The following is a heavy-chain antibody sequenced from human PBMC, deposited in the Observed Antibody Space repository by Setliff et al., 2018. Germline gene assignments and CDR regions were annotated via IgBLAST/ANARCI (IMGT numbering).Heavy chain of an antibody. CDR1: GDSISNYY. Sequence: SETLSLTCTVSGDSISNYYWNWIRQPAGKGLEWIGRIYVTESTKYNPSLKSRVTLSIDTSKNHFSLKLSSVTASDAALYYCAASRAYTGAVEEWFLPKTFGFWGQGSPVTVSS. V-gene: IGHV4-4*07. J-gene: IGHJ4*02. CDR2: IYVTEST. D-gene: IGHD3-10*01. CDR3: AASRAYTGAVEEWFLPKTFGF.